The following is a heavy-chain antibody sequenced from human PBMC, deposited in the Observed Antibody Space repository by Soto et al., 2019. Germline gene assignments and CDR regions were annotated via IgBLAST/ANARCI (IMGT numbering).Heavy chain of an antibody. CDR1: GFTFRSYV. Sequence: QVQLVESGGGVVQPGTSLRLSCVGSGFTFRSYVIHWVRQAPGKGLEWVALTSYDGSSNFYGDSVKGRFTISRHNSRNAVELQMDSLRFDDTAVYYCARWGTTGGLDVWGQGTLVSVSS. CDR2: TSYDGSSN. J-gene: IGHJ4*02. D-gene: IGHD3-16*01. V-gene: IGHV3-33*05. CDR3: ARWGTTGGLDV.